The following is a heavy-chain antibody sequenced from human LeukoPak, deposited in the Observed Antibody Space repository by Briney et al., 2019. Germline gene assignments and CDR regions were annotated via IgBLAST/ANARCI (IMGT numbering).Heavy chain of an antibody. V-gene: IGHV1-69*05. J-gene: IGHJ6*03. Sequence: GASVKVSCKASGCTFSSYAISLVRQAPGPGLEWMGGIIPSFGTANYAQKFQGRVRFTTDKSKTTAYMDLRRNRTEARAMYYCFRESHYYYIDVWGKGTTVTVSS. CDR3: FRESHYYYIDV. CDR2: IIPSFGTA. CDR1: GCTFSSYA.